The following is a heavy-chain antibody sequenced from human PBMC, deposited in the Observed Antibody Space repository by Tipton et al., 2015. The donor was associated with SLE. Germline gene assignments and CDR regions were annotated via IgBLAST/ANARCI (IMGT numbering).Heavy chain of an antibody. V-gene: IGHV4-34*01. CDR2: INHSGST. CDR3: AREGQALFDP. Sequence: LRLSCTVSGGSISSHYWSWIRQPPGKGLEWIGEINHSGSTNYNPSLKSRVTISVDTSKNQFSLKLSSVTAADTAVYYCAREGQALFDPWGQGTLVTVSS. J-gene: IGHJ5*02. CDR1: GGSISSHY.